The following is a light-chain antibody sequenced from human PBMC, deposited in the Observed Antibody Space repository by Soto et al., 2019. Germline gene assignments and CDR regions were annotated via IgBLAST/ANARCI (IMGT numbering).Light chain of an antibody. CDR3: QQDDSAPWT. CDR2: GAS. CDR1: QSVSSSF. J-gene: IGKJ1*01. V-gene: IGKV3-20*01. Sequence: ESVLTQSPGTLSLSPGERATLSCRASQSVSSSFSAWYQLKTGQAPRLLIYGASSRATGIPDRFRGSGSGTYFTLTISRLEPEDFAVHYCQQDDSAPWTFGQGTKVESK.